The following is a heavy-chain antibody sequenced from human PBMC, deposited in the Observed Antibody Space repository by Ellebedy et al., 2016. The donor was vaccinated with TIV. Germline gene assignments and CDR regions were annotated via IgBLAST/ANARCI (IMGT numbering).Heavy chain of an antibody. D-gene: IGHD3-10*01. CDR3: ARDPDAFGDQYFDL. V-gene: IGHV3-30*04. CDR1: GFTFNSYA. CDR2: ISYPGSDK. Sequence: GESLKISCAASGFTFNSYALNWVRQAPGKGLDCVSPISYPGSDKYYADSVKGRFTISRDNSKNTLDLQMNNLRTEDTAVYYCARDPDAFGDQYFDLWGQGTLVFVSS. J-gene: IGHJ5*01.